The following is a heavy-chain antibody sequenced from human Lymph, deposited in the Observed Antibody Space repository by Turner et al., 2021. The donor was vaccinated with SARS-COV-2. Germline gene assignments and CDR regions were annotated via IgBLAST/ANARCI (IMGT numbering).Heavy chain of an antibody. V-gene: IGHV5-10-1*03. CDR3: ARGDCSSTSCPKHYYYYGMDV. CDR1: GYSFTSYW. CDR2: IDPSDSYT. J-gene: IGHJ6*02. D-gene: IGHD2-2*01. Sequence: EVQLVQSGAKVKKPGESLRISGKGSGYSFTSYWISWVRQMPGKGLEWMGRIDPSDSYTNYSPSFQGHVTISSDKSISTAYLQWSSLKASDTAMYYCARGDCSSTSCPKHYYYYGMDVWGQGTTVTVSS.